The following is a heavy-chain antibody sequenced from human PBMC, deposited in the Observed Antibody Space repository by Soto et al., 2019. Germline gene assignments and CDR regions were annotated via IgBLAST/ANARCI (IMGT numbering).Heavy chain of an antibody. CDR1: GFTFDDYT. V-gene: IGHV3-43*01. D-gene: IGHD6-13*01. Sequence: GGSLRLSCAASGFTFDDYTMHWVRQAPGKGLEWVSLISWDGGSTYYADSVKGRFTISRDNSKNSLYLQMNSLRTEDTALYYCAKDISSWYGPVLDYGMDVWGQGTTVTVSS. J-gene: IGHJ6*02. CDR3: AKDISSWYGPVLDYGMDV. CDR2: ISWDGGST.